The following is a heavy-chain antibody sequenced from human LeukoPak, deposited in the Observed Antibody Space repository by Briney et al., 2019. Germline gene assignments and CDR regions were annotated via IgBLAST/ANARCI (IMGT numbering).Heavy chain of an antibody. D-gene: IGHD2-15*01. CDR3: ARRGRDCSGGSCYDYPFDY. CDR1: GGSISSSSYY. Sequence: SETLSLTCTVSGGSISSSSYYWGWIRQPPGKGLEWIGSIYYSGSTYYNPSLKSRVTISVDTSKNQFSLKLSSVTAADTAVYYCARRGRDCSGGSCYDYPFDYWGQGTLVTVSS. CDR2: IYYSGST. J-gene: IGHJ4*02. V-gene: IGHV4-39*01.